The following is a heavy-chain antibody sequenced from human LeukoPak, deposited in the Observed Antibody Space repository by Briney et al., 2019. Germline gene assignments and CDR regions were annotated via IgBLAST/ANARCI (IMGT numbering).Heavy chain of an antibody. CDR2: IKQDGSEK. Sequence: GGSLRLSCAASGFTFSSYWMSWVRQAPGKELDSVANIKQDGSEKYYVDSVKGRFTISRDNAKNSLYLQMNSLRAEDTAVYYCARWYYDFWSGYYAYYFDYWGQGTLVTVSS. CDR3: ARWYYDFWSGYYAYYFDY. D-gene: IGHD3-3*01. V-gene: IGHV3-7*01. CDR1: GFTFSSYW. J-gene: IGHJ4*02.